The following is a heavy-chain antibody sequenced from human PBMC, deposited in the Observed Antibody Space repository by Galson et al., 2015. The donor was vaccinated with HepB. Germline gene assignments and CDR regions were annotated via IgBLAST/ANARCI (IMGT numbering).Heavy chain of an antibody. CDR3: AAASGAAARPLDYYYGMDV. D-gene: IGHD6-6*01. V-gene: IGHV1-58*01. J-gene: IGHJ6*02. Sequence: SVKVSCKASGFTFTSSAVQWVRQARGQRLEWIGWIVVGSGNTNYAQKFQERVTITRDMSTSTAYMELSSLRSEDTAVYYCAAASGAAARPLDYYYGMDVWGQGTTVTVSS. CDR1: GFTFTSSA. CDR2: IVVGSGNT.